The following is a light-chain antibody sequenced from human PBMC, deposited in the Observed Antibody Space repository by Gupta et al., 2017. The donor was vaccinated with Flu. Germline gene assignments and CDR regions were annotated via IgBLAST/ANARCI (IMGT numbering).Light chain of an antibody. Sequence: SALTQPPSASGSPAPSVTTSCTGSRSDVGGYDYVFWYQQHPGNAPNLMIYEVSRRPSGVPDRFSGSKYATTASITVSGLQAEDEADYYCPSYGGSNNFVVFGGGTKLTVL. V-gene: IGLV2-8*01. CDR1: RSDVGGYDY. CDR3: PSYGGSNNFVV. CDR2: EVS. J-gene: IGLJ2*01.